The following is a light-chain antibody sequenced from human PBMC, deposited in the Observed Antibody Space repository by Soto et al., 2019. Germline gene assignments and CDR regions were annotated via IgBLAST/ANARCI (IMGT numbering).Light chain of an antibody. CDR3: QVWDSSSDHPVV. CDR1: NIGSKS. J-gene: IGLJ2*01. Sequence: SYELTQPPSGSGAPGKTARITCGGNNIGSKSVHWYQQKPRQAPVLVIYYDSDRPSGIPERFSGSNSGNTATLPISRVEAGDEADYYCQVWDSSSDHPVVFGGGTQLTVL. CDR2: YDS. V-gene: IGLV3-21*04.